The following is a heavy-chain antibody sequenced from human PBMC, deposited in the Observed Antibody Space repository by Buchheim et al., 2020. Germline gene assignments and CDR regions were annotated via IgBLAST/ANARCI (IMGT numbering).Heavy chain of an antibody. D-gene: IGHD3-3*01. J-gene: IGHJ5*02. Sequence: QVQLVQSGAEVKKPGASVKVSCKASGYTFTSYYMHWVRQAPGQGLEWMGIINPSGGSTSYAQKFQGRVTMTRDTSTSTVYMELSSLRSEDTAVYYCARDQRFLEWTLSSTNEWFDPWGQGTL. V-gene: IGHV1-46*01. CDR2: INPSGGST. CDR3: ARDQRFLEWTLSSTNEWFDP. CDR1: GYTFTSYY.